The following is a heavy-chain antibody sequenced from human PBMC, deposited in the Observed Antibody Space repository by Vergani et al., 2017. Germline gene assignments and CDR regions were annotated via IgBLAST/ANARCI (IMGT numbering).Heavy chain of an antibody. CDR2: IYSGGST. CDR1: GFTVSSNY. D-gene: IGHD2-8*01. V-gene: IGHV3-66*01. Sequence: EVQLVESGGGLVQTGGSLRLSCAASGFTVSSNYRSWVRQAPGKGLEWVSVIYSGGSTYYADSVKGRFTISRDNSKNTLYLQMNSLRAEDTAVYYCARDSMLSDAFDIWGQGTMVTVSS. J-gene: IGHJ3*02. CDR3: ARDSMLSDAFDI.